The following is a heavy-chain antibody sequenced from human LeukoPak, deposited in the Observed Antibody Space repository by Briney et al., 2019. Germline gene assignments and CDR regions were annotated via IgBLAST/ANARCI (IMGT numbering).Heavy chain of an antibody. V-gene: IGHV3-11*01. D-gene: IGHD3-22*01. CDR2: ISKNGDIL. CDR3: VRASRGSYWYFDL. Sequence: GGSLRLSCGASGFTFSDYYMSWIRQAPGKGLEWVPYISKNGDILDYADSVKGRFTISRDNAKNSLYLQMNSLRAEDTAVYFCVRASRGSYWYFDLWGRGTLVTVSS. J-gene: IGHJ2*01. CDR1: GFTFSDYY.